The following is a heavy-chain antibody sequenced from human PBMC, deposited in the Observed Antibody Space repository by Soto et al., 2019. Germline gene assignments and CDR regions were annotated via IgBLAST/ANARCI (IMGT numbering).Heavy chain of an antibody. CDR1: GYTFTSYD. D-gene: IGHD3-10*01. V-gene: IGHV1-8*01. Sequence: ASVKVSCKASGYTFTSYDINWVRQATGQGLEWMGWMNPNSGNTGYAQKFQGRVTMTRNTSISTAYMELSSLRSEDTAVYYCAIPWGYGSGSYYPYYYYYYMDVWGNATTLTVSS. J-gene: IGHJ6*03. CDR3: AIPWGYGSGSYYPYYYYYYMDV. CDR2: MNPNSGNT.